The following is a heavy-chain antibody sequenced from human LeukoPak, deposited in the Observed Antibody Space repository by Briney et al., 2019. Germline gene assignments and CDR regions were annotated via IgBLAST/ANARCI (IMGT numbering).Heavy chain of an antibody. CDR1: GGTFSSYA. V-gene: IGHV1-69*04. CDR2: IIPILGIA. CDR3: ARGTVTTYYGMDV. Sequence: GASVKVSCKASGGTFSSYAISWVRQAPGQGLEWMGRIIPILGIANYAQKFQGRVTITADKSTSTAYMELSSLRSEDTAVYYCARGTVTTYYGMDVRGQGTTVTVSS. J-gene: IGHJ6*02. D-gene: IGHD4-17*01.